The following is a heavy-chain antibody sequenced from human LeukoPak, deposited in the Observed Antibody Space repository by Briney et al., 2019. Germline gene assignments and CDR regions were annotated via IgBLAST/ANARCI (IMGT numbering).Heavy chain of an antibody. Sequence: PSETLSLTCAVYGGSFSGYYWSWIRQPPGKGLEWIGEINHSGSTNHNPSLKSRVTISVDTSKNQFSLKLSSVTAADTAVYYCARGSLTTAAMDVWGKGTTVTVSS. J-gene: IGHJ6*03. D-gene: IGHD2/OR15-2a*01. V-gene: IGHV4-34*01. CDR3: ARGSLTTAAMDV. CDR2: INHSGST. CDR1: GGSFSGYY.